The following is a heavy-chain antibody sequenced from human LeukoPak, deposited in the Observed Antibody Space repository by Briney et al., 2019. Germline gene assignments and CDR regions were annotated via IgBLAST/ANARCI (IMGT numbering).Heavy chain of an antibody. CDR2: INPNSGGT. V-gene: IGHV1-2*02. D-gene: IGHD6-13*01. J-gene: IGHJ3*02. CDR3: ARDGVAAADSAFDI. CDR1: GYTFAGYY. Sequence: ASVKVSCKASGYTFAGYYMHWVRRAPGQGLEWMGWINPNSGGTNYAQKFQGRVTMTRDTSISTAYMELSRLRSDHTAVFYCARDGVAAADSAFDIWGQGTMVTVSS.